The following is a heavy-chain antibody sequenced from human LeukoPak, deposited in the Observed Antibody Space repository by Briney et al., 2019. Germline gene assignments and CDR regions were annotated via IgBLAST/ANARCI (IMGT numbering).Heavy chain of an antibody. J-gene: IGHJ4*02. Sequence: PGRSLRLSCAASGFTFRIYSMNWVRQAPGKGLAWVSSISRIGSYIYYADSVKGRFTISRDNVKNSLYLQMNSLRVEDTAVYYCAVVGPTVYFDYWGQGTLVTVSS. CDR3: AVVGPTVYFDY. CDR1: GFTFRIYS. V-gene: IGHV3-21*01. CDR2: ISRIGSYI. D-gene: IGHD2-15*01.